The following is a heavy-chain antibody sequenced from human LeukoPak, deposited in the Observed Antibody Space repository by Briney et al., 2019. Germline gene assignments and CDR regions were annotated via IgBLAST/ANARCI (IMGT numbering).Heavy chain of an antibody. V-gene: IGHV3-48*04. CDR2: ISSSRGTI. CDR3: ARDLVGTNPDSFDV. J-gene: IGHJ3*01. CDR1: GFTFSTYS. D-gene: IGHD1-1*01. Sequence: GGSLRLSCEASGFTFSTYSMQWVRQAPEKGLEWVSYISSSRGTIWYADSVKGRFTISRDNAKSSLCLQMNSLRAEDTAVYYCARDLVGTNPDSFDVWSQGTMVTVSS.